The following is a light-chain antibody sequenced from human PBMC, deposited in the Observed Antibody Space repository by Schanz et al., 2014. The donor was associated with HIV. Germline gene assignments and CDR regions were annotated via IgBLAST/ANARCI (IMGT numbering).Light chain of an antibody. CDR2: DNY. CDR3: GTWDSRMSVGFV. CDR1: SSNIGNNY. Sequence: QSVLTQPPSVSAAPGQKVTISCSGSSSNIGNNYVSWYQQLPGTAPKLLIYDNYKRPSGIPDRFSGSKSGTSATLVITGLQTGDEADYYCGTWDSRMSVGFVFGSGTKLTVL. J-gene: IGLJ1*01. V-gene: IGLV1-51*01.